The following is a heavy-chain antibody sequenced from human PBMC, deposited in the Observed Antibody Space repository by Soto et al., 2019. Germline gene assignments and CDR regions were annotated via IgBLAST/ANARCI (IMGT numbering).Heavy chain of an antibody. D-gene: IGHD3-16*01. CDR2: INHSGST. CDR3: ARLFMRGYYFDY. V-gene: IGHV4-34*01. CDR1: GGSFSGYY. Sequence: SETLSLTCAVYGGSFSGYYWSWIRQPPGKGLEWIGEINHSGSTNYNPSLKSRATISVDTSKNQFSLKLSSVTAADTAVYYCARLFMRGYYFDYWGQGTLVTVSS. J-gene: IGHJ4*02.